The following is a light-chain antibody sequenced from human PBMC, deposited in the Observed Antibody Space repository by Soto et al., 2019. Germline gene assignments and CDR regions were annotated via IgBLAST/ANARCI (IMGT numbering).Light chain of an antibody. CDR2: EVS. Sequence: QSAQRQPPSASGSPGQSVTISCTGTSSDVGGYNYVSWYQQHPGKAPKLMIYEVSKRPSGVPDRFSGSKSGNKASLTVSGLQAEDEADYSCSSYAGSKTLYVFGTGTKVTVL. CDR3: SSYAGSKTLYV. CDR1: SSDVGGYNY. J-gene: IGLJ1*01. V-gene: IGLV2-8*01.